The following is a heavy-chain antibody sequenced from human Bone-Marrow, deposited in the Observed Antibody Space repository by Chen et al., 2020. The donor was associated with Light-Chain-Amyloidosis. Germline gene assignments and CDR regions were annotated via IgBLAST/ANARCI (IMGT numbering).Heavy chain of an antibody. V-gene: IGHV5-51*01. J-gene: IGHJ4*02. Sequence: VKKPGESLKISCKGSVYTFPNYWIGWVRQMPGKGREWMGVIYPDDSDARYSPSFEGQVTISADKSITTAYLQWRSLKASDTAMYYCARRRDGYNFDYWGQGTLVTVSS. CDR2: IYPDDSDA. CDR3: ARRRDGYNFDY. CDR1: VYTFPNYW. D-gene: IGHD5-12*01.